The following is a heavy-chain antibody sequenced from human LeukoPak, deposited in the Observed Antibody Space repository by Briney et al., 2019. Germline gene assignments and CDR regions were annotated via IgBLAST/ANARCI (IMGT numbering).Heavy chain of an antibody. V-gene: IGHV3-7*03. D-gene: IGHD3/OR15-3a*01. Sequence: GGSLRLSCAASGFMFSSNWMSWVRLAPGKGLEWVANIKEDGTETYYVDSVKGRFTISRDNAKNSLYLQMNSLRVEDTAVYYCTQRTSFDYWGQGTLVTVSS. CDR3: TQRTSFDY. CDR2: IKEDGTET. J-gene: IGHJ4*02. CDR1: GFMFSSNW.